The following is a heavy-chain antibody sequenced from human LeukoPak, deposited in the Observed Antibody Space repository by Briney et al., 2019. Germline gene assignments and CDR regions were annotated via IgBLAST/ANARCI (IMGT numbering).Heavy chain of an antibody. CDR3: ARGDITMVRGVRDNWFDP. CDR1: GGSISSYY. D-gene: IGHD3-10*01. J-gene: IGHJ5*02. CDR2: IYTSGST. V-gene: IGHV4-4*07. Sequence: SETLSLTCTVSGGSISSYYWSWIRQPAGKGLEWIGRIYTSGSTYYNPSLKSRVTISVDTSKNQFSLNLSSVTAADTAVYYCARGDITMVRGVRDNWFDPWGQGTLVTVSS.